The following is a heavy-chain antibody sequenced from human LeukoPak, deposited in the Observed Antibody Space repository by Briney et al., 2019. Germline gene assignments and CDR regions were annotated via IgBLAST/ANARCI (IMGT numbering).Heavy chain of an antibody. Sequence: GGSLRLSCAASGFTFSSYSMNWVRQAPGKGLERVSYIGSSSSTIYYADSVKGRFTISRDNAKNSLYLQMNSLRAEDTAVYYCARETFIAVAAGDYYYYYGMDVWGQGTTVTVSS. D-gene: IGHD6-19*01. CDR2: IGSSSSTI. J-gene: IGHJ6*02. CDR1: GFTFSSYS. CDR3: ARETFIAVAAGDYYYYYGMDV. V-gene: IGHV3-48*01.